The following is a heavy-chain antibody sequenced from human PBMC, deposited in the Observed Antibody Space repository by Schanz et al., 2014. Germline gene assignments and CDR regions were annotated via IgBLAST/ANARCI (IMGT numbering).Heavy chain of an antibody. CDR1: GYPFTSDD. J-gene: IGHJ6*03. CDR2: MNPNSGDT. V-gene: IGHV1-8*01. Sequence: QVQLVQSGAEVKKPGASVKVSCRASGYPFTSDDITWVRQAPGQGLEWMGWMNPNSGDTGYPRKFQDRVTMTRNTSISTAYMELNSLTSEDTAVYYCTRVSMEFERGKSYYYYMDVWGRGTTLTVSS. D-gene: IGHD3-10*01. CDR3: TRVSMEFERGKSYYYYMDV.